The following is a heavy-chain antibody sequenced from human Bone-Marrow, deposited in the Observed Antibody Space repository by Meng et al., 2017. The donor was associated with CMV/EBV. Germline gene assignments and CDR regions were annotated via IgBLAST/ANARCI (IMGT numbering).Heavy chain of an antibody. CDR3: AARNYFAY. Sequence: GSLRLSCTVSGGSISSSSYYWGWIRQPPGKGLEWIGSIYYSGSTYYNPSLKSRVTISVDTSKNQFSLKLSSVTAADTAVYYCAARNYFAYWGQGTRVTFSS. CDR2: IYYSGST. J-gene: IGHJ4*02. V-gene: IGHV4-39*01. CDR1: GGSISSSSYY.